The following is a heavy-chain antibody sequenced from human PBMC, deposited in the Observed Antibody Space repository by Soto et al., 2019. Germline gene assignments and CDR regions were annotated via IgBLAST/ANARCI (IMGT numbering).Heavy chain of an antibody. V-gene: IGHV4-59*01. J-gene: IGHJ6*04. CDR3: ARMDYHHYNGTDV. CDR2: IYYSGST. CDR1: GGSISSYY. Sequence: SETLSLTCTVSGGSISSYYWCWIRLPPGKGLEWIGYIYYSGSTNYNPSLKSRVTISVDTSKNQFSLKLSSVTAADTAVYYCARMDYHHYNGTDVSGTRTTVTLSS.